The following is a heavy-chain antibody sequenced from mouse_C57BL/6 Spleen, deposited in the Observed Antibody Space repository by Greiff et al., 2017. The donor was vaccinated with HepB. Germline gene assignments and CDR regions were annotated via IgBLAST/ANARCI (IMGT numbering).Heavy chain of an antibody. Sequence: VQLQQPGAELVKPGASVKLSCKASGYTFTSYWMHWVKQRPGRGLEWIGRIDPNSGGTKYNEKFKSKATLTVDKPSSTAYMQLSSLTSEDSAVYYCAISRTGVAEENWYFDVWGTGTTVTVSS. CDR3: AISRTGVAEENWYFDV. J-gene: IGHJ1*03. V-gene: IGHV1-72*01. CDR2: IDPNSGGT. D-gene: IGHD1-1*01. CDR1: GYTFTSYW.